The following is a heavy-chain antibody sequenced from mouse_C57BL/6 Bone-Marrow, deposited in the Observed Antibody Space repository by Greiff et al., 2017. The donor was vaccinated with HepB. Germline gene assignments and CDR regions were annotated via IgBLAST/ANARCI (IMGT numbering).Heavy chain of an antibody. D-gene: IGHD1-1*01. J-gene: IGHJ1*03. Sequence: QVQLKQSGAELVRPGASVTLSCKASGYTFTDYEMHWVKQTPVHGLEWIGAIDPETGGTAYNQKFKGKAILTADKSSSTAYMELRSLTSEDSAVYYCTRQNSLYYYGSSWYFDVWGTGTTVTVSS. V-gene: IGHV1-15*01. CDR3: TRQNSLYYYGSSWYFDV. CDR2: IDPETGGT. CDR1: GYTFTDYE.